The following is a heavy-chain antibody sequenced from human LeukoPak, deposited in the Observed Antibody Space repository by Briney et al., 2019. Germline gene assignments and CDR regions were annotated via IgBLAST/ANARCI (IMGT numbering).Heavy chain of an antibody. V-gene: IGHV1-3*01. CDR3: ARVRYCSGGSCPLPDY. J-gene: IGHJ4*02. Sequence: ASVTVSYKASGYTFTNYAMHWVRQAPGQRLEWMGWINAGNGNTKYSQKFQGRVTITRDTSASTAYMELSSLRSEDTAVYYCARVRYCSGGSCPLPDYWGQGTLVTVSS. D-gene: IGHD2-15*01. CDR1: GYTFTNYA. CDR2: INAGNGNT.